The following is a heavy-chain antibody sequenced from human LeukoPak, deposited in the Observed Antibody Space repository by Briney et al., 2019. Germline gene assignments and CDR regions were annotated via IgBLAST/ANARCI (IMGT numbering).Heavy chain of an antibody. V-gene: IGHV3-23*01. D-gene: IGHD3-10*01. Sequence: PGGSLRLSCAASGFTFATHAMTWVRQAPGKGLEWLSEISGNGESTHYADSVKGQFTISRDNYRNTLFLQMNSLRVEDTAIYYCAKDSYVSGRPLHTFDVWGQGTMVAVSS. CDR3: AKDSYVSGRPLHTFDV. CDR2: ISGNGEST. CDR1: GFTFATHA. J-gene: IGHJ3*01.